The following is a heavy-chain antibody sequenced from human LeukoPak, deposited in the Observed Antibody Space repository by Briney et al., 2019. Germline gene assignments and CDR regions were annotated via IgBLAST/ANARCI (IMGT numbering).Heavy chain of an antibody. CDR3: ARRDSRWYYFDY. V-gene: IGHV4-30-4*07. Sequence: SQTLSLTCAVSGGSISSGGYSWSWIRQPPGKGLEWIGYIYYSGSTYYNPSLKSRVTISVDTSKNQFSLKLSSVTAADTAVYYCARRDSRWYYFDYWGQGTLVTVSS. CDR1: GGSISSGGYS. CDR2: IYYSGST. J-gene: IGHJ4*02. D-gene: IGHD6-13*01.